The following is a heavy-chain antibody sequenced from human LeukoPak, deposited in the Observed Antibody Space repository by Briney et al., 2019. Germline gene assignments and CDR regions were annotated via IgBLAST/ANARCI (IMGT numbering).Heavy chain of an antibody. CDR2: IKQDGSEK. V-gene: IGHV3-7*04. D-gene: IGHD3-16*02. CDR3: ARVGGRYSPLGY. CDR1: GFTLGSYL. Sequence: GGSRRLACAAAGFTLGSYLMSWVRQAPGKGMEWVANIKQDGSEKYYVDSVKGRFTISRDNAKNSLYLQMISLRAEDTAVYYCARVGGRYSPLGYWGQGTLVTVSS. J-gene: IGHJ4*02.